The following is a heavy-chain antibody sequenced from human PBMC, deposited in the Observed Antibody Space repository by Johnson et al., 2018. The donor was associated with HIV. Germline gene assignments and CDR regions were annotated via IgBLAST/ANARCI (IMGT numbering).Heavy chain of an antibody. Sequence: VQLVESGGGVVQPGGSLRLSCAAPGFSVSSYYMTWVRQAPGKGLDWVSVISSGGDTYYADSVRGRFSISRDNSKNTLYLQMNRLRAEDTAVYYCVRACRDGYTCDAFDIWGQGTMVTVSS. CDR3: VRACRDGYTCDAFDI. J-gene: IGHJ3*02. CDR2: ISSGGDT. V-gene: IGHV3-66*01. CDR1: GFSVSSYY. D-gene: IGHD5-24*01.